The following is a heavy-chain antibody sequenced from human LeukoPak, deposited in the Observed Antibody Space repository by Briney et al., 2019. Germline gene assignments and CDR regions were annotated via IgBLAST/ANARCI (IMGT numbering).Heavy chain of an antibody. CDR1: GGSISSXXXY. J-gene: IGHJ4*02. CDR2: IFYGGST. V-gene: IGHV4-39*01. D-gene: IGHD4-17*01. CDR3: ARRHYYGDYAFDY. Sequence: PSETLTLTCTVSGGSISSXXXYWGWIRQPPGXXXXXIGSIFYGGSTYYNPSLKSGVTISVDKSNNQFSLKLSSVTAADTAVYYCARRHYYGDYAFDYWGQGTLVTVSS.